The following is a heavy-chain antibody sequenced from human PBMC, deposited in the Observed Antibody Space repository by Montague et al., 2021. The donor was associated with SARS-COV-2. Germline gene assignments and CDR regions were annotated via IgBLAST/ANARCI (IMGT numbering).Heavy chain of an antibody. V-gene: IGHV4-38-2*01. CDR2: DYNSGYT. CDR3: ARRGYTGYDYFDY. CDR1: GFSISSGFY. D-gene: IGHD5-12*01. Sequence: SETLSLTCSVSGFSISSGFYWAWIRQPPGKGQEWIGTDYNSGYTHYNPPIKGRVTLSIDTSKNQFSLTVTSVTAADTAVYFCARRGYTGYDYFDYWGQGTLVTVSS. J-gene: IGHJ4*02.